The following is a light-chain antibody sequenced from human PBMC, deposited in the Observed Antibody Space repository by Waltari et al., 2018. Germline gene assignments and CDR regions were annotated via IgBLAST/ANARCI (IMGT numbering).Light chain of an antibody. CDR1: QSVSSSY. CDR2: CAS. J-gene: IGKJ1*01. Sequence: IVLTQSPGTLSLSPGERATLSCRASQSVSSSYLAWYQQKPGQAPMLLIYCASSRATGIPDRFSGSGSGTDFTLTISRLEPEDFAVYYCQQYGTTPPTFGQGTKVEIK. V-gene: IGKV3-20*01. CDR3: QQYGTTPPT.